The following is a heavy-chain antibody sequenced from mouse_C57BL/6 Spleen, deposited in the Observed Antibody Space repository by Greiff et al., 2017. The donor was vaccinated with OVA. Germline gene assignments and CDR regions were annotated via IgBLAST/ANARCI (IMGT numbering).Heavy chain of an antibody. CDR3: ARALTGWFAY. V-gene: IGHV5-4*01. J-gene: IGHJ3*01. CDR2: ISDGGSYT. CDR1: GFTFSSYA. Sequence: EVQLVESGGGLVKPGGSLKLSCAASGFTFSSYAMSWVRQTPEKRLEWVATISDGGSYTYYPDNVKGRFTISRDNAKNNLYLQMSHLKSEDTAMYDCARALTGWFAYWGQGTLVTVSS. D-gene: IGHD4-1*01.